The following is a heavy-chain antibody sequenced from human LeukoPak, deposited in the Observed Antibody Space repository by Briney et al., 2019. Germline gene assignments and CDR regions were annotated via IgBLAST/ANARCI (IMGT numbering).Heavy chain of an antibody. CDR1: GGSISSGGYS. D-gene: IGHD1-26*01. V-gene: IGHV4-30-2*01. CDR3: ARTNGRAFDI. Sequence: SETLSLTCAVSGGSISSGGYSWSWIRQPPGKGLEWIGYIYHSGSTYYNPSLKSRVTISVDRSKNQFSLRLSSVTAADTAVYYCARTNGRAFDIWGQGTMVTVSS. CDR2: IYHSGST. J-gene: IGHJ3*02.